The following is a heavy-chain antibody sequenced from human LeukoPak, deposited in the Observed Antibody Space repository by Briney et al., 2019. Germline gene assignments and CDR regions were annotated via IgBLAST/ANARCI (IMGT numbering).Heavy chain of an antibody. D-gene: IGHD3-16*01. CDR3: AKDGGHDAFDI. Sequence: PGGSLRLSCAASGFTFSTYGTHWVRQAPGKGLEWVAVLGSDGRTTYYADSVKGRFTISRDNSKNTLYLQMNSLRAEDTAVYYCAKDGGHDAFDIWGQGTMVTVSS. V-gene: IGHV3-30*18. J-gene: IGHJ3*02. CDR2: LGSDGRTT. CDR1: GFTFSTYG.